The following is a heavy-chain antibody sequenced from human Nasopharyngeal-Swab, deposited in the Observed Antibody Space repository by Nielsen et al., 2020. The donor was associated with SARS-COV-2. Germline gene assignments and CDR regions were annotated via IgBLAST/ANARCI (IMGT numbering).Heavy chain of an antibody. CDR2: INSDGSST. Sequence: VRQAPGKGLVWVSRINSDGSSTSYADSVKGRFTISRDNAKNTLYLQMNSLRAEDTAVYYCARGGYSSSWYQLDYWGQGTPVTVSS. J-gene: IGHJ4*02. CDR3: ARGGYSSSWYQLDY. D-gene: IGHD6-13*01. V-gene: IGHV3-74*01.